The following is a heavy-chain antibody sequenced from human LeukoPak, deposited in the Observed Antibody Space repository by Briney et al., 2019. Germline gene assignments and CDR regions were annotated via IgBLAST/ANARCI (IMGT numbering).Heavy chain of an antibody. V-gene: IGHV4-4*07. CDR1: GGSISNYF. CDR3: ARMATVEGFDY. CDR2: MYTSGSS. D-gene: IGHD5-12*01. Sequence: PSETLSLTCTVSGGSISNYFWSWIRQPAGKGLEWIGRMYTSGSSNYNPSLKSRVSMSVDTSKNQFSLKVSSVTGADTAVYYCARMATVEGFDYWGQGTLVTVSS. J-gene: IGHJ4*02.